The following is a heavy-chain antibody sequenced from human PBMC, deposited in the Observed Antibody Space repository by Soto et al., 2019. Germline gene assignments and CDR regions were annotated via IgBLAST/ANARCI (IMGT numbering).Heavy chain of an antibody. D-gene: IGHD2-8*01. CDR3: ARLIGNSWLDS. V-gene: IGHV6-1*01. CDR1: GDSVSTNSAT. J-gene: IGHJ5*01. CDR2: TYYRSKWYN. Sequence: PSQTLSLTCAISGDSVSTNSATWGWIRQSPSRGLEWLGRTYYRSKWYNDYAVSVKGRITINPDTSNNQFSLQLNSLTPDDTAVYYCARLIGNSWLDSWGQGTLVTVSS.